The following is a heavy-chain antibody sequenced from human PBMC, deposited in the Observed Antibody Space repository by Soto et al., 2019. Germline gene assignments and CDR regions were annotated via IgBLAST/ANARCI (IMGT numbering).Heavy chain of an antibody. Sequence: QVQLQQWGAGLLKPSETLSLTCAVYGGSFSGYYWGWVRQPPGKGLEWIGEINHRGSTTYNPTLKSRVPIQVDTSNNQFSLKLSSVTAADTAVYYCARALRYDYWGQGTLVTVSS. CDR2: INHRGST. CDR3: ARALRYDY. CDR1: GGSFSGYY. V-gene: IGHV4-34*01. J-gene: IGHJ4*02.